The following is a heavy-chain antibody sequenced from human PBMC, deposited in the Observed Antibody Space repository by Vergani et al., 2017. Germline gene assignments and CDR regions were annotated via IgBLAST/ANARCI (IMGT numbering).Heavy chain of an antibody. CDR3: VRDRGLCAGGRCYTEAWDY. V-gene: IGHV3-30-3*01. CDR1: GFALNRHA. J-gene: IGHJ4*02. CDR2: ISFDGTNE. D-gene: IGHD2-2*02. Sequence: QVQLVESGGGVVQPGTSLRLSCVVSGFALNRHAMYLVRQAPGKGLEWVVDISFDGTNEYYPDLVKGRFTISRDIAKNTLYLQVRSLRLEDTGVYHCVRDRGLCAGGRCYTEAWDYWGQGTPVTVSS.